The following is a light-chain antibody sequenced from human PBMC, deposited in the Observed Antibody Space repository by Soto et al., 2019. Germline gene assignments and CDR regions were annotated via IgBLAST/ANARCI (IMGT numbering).Light chain of an antibody. Sequence: EIVLTRSPGSLSLSPGERATLSCRASQSVDSRFFAWYQQRPGQAPRLLIYGASRRATGIPDRFTGSGSGTDFTLTISGLEPEDFALYYCQQYDSSVTFGLGTKVEIK. CDR1: QSVDSRF. J-gene: IGKJ1*01. V-gene: IGKV3-20*01. CDR2: GAS. CDR3: QQYDSSVT.